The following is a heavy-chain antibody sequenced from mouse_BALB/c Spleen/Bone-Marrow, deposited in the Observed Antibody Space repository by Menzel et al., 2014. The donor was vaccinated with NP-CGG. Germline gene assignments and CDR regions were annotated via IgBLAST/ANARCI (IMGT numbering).Heavy chain of an antibody. CDR3: ARGNPLYAMDY. Sequence: VHLVESGAELAKPGASVKMSCKASGYTFTSYWMHWVKQRPGQGLEWIGYINPSTGYTDYNQKVNDKATLTADKSSSTAYMQLSSLTSKDSAVYYCARGNPLYAMDYWGQGTSVTVSS. CDR2: INPSTGYT. D-gene: IGHD2-1*01. CDR1: GYTFTSYW. V-gene: IGHV1-7*01. J-gene: IGHJ4*01.